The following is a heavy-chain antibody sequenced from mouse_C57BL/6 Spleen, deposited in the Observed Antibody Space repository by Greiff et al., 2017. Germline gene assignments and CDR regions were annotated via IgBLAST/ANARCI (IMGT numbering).Heavy chain of an antibody. J-gene: IGHJ2*01. CDR3: ARHFPYDYDDGCYFDY. D-gene: IGHD2-4*01. CDR2: ISGGGGNT. CDR1: GFTFSSYT. V-gene: IGHV5-9*01. Sequence: EVKLVESGGGLVKPGGSLKLSCAASGFTFSSYTMSWVRQTPEKRLEWVATISGGGGNTYYPDSVKGRFTLSRDNAKNTLYLQMSSLRSEDTALYDCARHFPYDYDDGCYFDYWGPSTTLTVAT.